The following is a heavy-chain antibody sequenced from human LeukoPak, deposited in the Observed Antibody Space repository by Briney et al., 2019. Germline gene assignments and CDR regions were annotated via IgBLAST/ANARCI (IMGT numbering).Heavy chain of an antibody. CDR3: ARALDYSGKRDYFDY. D-gene: IGHD4-23*01. Sequence: SETLALTCTVSGGSISSGGYYWSWIRQHPGKGLEWIGYIYYSGSTYYNPSLKSRVTISVDTSKNQFSLKLSSVTAADTAVYYCARALDYSGKRDYFDYWGQGTLVTVSS. V-gene: IGHV4-31*03. CDR1: GGSISSGGYY. J-gene: IGHJ4*02. CDR2: IYYSGST.